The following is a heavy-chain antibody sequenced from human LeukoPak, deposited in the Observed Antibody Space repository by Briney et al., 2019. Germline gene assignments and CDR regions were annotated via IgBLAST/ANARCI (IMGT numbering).Heavy chain of an antibody. CDR2: INSDGSST. CDR3: ARGRSYRGHFDY. D-gene: IGHD1-26*01. Sequence: HSGGSLRLSCAASGFTFSSYWMHWVRQAPGKGLVWVSRINSDGSSTSYADSVKGRFTISRDNAKNTLYLQMNSLRAEDTAVYYCARGRSYRGHFDYWGQGTLVTVSS. V-gene: IGHV3-74*01. J-gene: IGHJ4*02. CDR1: GFTFSSYW.